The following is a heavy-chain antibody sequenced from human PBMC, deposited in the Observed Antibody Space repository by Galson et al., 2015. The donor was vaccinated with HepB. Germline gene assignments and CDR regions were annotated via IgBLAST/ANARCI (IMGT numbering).Heavy chain of an antibody. Sequence: SLRLSCAASGFTFSGSAMHWVRQASGKGLEWVGRIRSKANSYATAYAASVKGRFTISRDDSKNTAYLQMNSLKTEDTAVYYCTSPFGGSSGYYYYGMDVWGQGTTVTVSS. CDR2: IRSKANSYAT. V-gene: IGHV3-73*01. CDR1: GFTFSGSA. D-gene: IGHD6-6*01. CDR3: TSPFGGSSGYYYYGMDV. J-gene: IGHJ6*02.